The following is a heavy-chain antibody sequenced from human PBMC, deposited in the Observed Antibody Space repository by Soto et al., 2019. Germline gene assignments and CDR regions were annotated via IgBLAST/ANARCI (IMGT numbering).Heavy chain of an antibody. Sequence: EVQLLESGGGLVQPGGSLRLSCAASGFTFINYGMNWIRLAPGEGLEWVSTVSPAGSTFYADSVRGRFTISRDNSKSTVDLQMNGLRVDDTAIYYCVRSWAYWGRGTVVTVSS. D-gene: IGHD6-13*01. J-gene: IGHJ4*02. CDR3: VRSWAY. CDR2: VSPAGST. CDR1: GFTFINYG. V-gene: IGHV3-23*01.